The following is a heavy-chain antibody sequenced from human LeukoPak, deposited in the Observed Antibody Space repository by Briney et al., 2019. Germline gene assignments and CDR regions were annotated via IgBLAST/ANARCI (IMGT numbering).Heavy chain of an antibody. CDR1: GFTFRSYS. Sequence: GGSLRLSCAVSGFTFRSYSMNWVRQAPGKGLEWGSAISGSGGSTYYADSVKGRFTISRDNSKNTLYLQMNSLRAEDTAVYYCAKDLWFGEISYNWFDPWGQGTLVTVSS. CDR2: ISGSGGST. V-gene: IGHV3-23*01. J-gene: IGHJ5*02. CDR3: AKDLWFGEISYNWFDP. D-gene: IGHD3-10*01.